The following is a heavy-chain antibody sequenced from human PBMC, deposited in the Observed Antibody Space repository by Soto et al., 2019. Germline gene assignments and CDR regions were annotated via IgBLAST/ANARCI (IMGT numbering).Heavy chain of an antibody. V-gene: IGHV1-2*04. CDR3: ARDRGPSYKLLEGYYYGMDV. CDR2: INPNSGGT. D-gene: IGHD2-2*01. Sequence: ASVKVSCKASGYTFTGYYMHWVRQAPGQGLEWMGWINPNSGGTNYAQKFQGWVTMTRDTSISTAYMELSRLRSDDTAMYYCARDRGPSYKLLEGYYYGMDVWGQGTTVTVSS. CDR1: GYTFTGYY. J-gene: IGHJ6*02.